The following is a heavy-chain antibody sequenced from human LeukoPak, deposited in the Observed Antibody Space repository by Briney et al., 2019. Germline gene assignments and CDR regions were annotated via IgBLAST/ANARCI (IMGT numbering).Heavy chain of an antibody. CDR3: ARKPYGSGRFDY. CDR2: IYYSGST. CDR1: GGSVNSGSYY. D-gene: IGHD3-10*01. Sequence: PSETLSLTCTVSGGSVNSGSYYWGWIRQPPGEGLEWIANIYYSGSTSYSPSLKSRVTISVDTSKNQFSLKLNSVTAADTAVYYCARKPYGSGRFDYWGQGTLVTVSS. V-gene: IGHV4-39*01. J-gene: IGHJ4*02.